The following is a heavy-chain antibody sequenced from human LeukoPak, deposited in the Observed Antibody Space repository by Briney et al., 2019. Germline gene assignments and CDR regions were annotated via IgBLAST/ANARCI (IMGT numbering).Heavy chain of an antibody. CDR1: GYTFTGYY. CDR3: AVAYYDFWSGYYPSNWFDP. D-gene: IGHD3-3*01. V-gene: IGHV1-2*02. Sequence: GASVKVSCKASGYTFTGYYMHWVRQAPGRGLEWMGWINPNSGGTNYAQKFQGRVTMTRDTSISTAYMELSRLRSDDTAVYYCAVAYYDFWSGYYPSNWFDPWGQGTLVTVSS. J-gene: IGHJ5*02. CDR2: INPNSGGT.